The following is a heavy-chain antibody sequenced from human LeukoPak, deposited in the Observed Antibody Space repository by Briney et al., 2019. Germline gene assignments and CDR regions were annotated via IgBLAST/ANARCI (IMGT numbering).Heavy chain of an antibody. D-gene: IGHD1-1*01. CDR3: ARSPFPPPHNAYYYRDV. CDR1: GGTFSSYA. CDR2: IIPIFGTA. J-gene: IGHJ6*03. V-gene: IGHV1-69*01. Sequence: GSSVKVSCKASGGTFSSYAISWVRQAPGQGLEWIGGIIPIFGTANYAQKFQGRVTITADESTSTAYMALSSLRSEDTAVYYFARSPFPPPHNAYYYRDVWGKGTTVTVS.